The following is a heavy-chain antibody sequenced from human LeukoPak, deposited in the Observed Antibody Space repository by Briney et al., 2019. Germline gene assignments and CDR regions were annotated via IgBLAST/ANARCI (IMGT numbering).Heavy chain of an antibody. Sequence: PGGSLRLSCAASGFTFSNYWMSWVRQAPGKGLEWVANIKQDGSEEYYVDSVKGRFTISRDNAKSSLYLQMNNLRAEDTAVYYCAREPVVQLERQVHYYYGMDVWGQGTTVTVSS. J-gene: IGHJ6*02. V-gene: IGHV3-7*05. CDR3: AREPVVQLERQVHYYYGMDV. D-gene: IGHD1-1*01. CDR2: IKQDGSEE. CDR1: GFTFSNYW.